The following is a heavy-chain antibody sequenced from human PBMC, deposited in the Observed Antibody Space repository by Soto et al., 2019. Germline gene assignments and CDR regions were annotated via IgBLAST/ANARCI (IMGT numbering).Heavy chain of an antibody. J-gene: IGHJ4*02. CDR3: ARSPSSCYYLDY. V-gene: IGHV1-18*01. CDR1: GYTFTSYG. Sequence: ASVKVSCKASGYTFTSYGISWVRQAPGRGLEWMGWISAYNGNTNYAQKLQGRVTMTTETSTSTTYMARRTLRSDDTAVYYCARSPSSCYYLDYWDQGTMVTVSS. CDR2: ISAYNGNT. D-gene: IGHD3-22*01.